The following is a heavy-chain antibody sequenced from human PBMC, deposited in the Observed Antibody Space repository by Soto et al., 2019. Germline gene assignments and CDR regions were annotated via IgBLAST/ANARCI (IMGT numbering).Heavy chain of an antibody. J-gene: IGHJ6*02. Sequence: QAQLVQSGAEVRKPGASVKVSCKASGYTFTTYDINWVRQAPGQGLGWLGWMDPNRGSTGYAQNFQGRITMTRNISRHTAHMEPSSLQSEDTAVYYCARERKFDFWRKGLDVWGQGTTVTVS. CDR3: ARERKFDFWRKGLDV. D-gene: IGHD3-3*01. V-gene: IGHV1-8*01. CDR1: GYTFTTYD. CDR2: MDPNRGST.